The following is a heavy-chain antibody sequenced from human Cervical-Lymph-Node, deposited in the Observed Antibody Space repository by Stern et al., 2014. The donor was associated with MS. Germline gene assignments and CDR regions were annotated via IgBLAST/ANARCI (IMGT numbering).Heavy chain of an antibody. CDR1: GFTFSSYA. CDR3: ARDRVAYFRSVDY. Sequence: QLVQSGGGVVQPGRSLRLSCAASGFTFSSYAMHWVRQAPGKGLEWVAVISYDGSNKYYADSVKGRFTISRDNSKNTLYLQMNSLRAEDTAVYYCARDRVAYFRSVDYWGQGTLVTVSS. D-gene: IGHD5-12*01. V-gene: IGHV3-30-3*01. J-gene: IGHJ4*02. CDR2: ISYDGSNK.